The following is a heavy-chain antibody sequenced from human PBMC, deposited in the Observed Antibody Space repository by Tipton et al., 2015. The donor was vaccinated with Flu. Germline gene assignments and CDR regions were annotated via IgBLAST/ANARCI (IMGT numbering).Heavy chain of an antibody. CDR1: GLTFSGYW. CDR3: AKLGVRTYPSGSDY. Sequence: AASGLTFSGYWMHWVRQVPGEGLVWVSRISTDGTTTNYAESVRGRFTISGDNSQNSLYLQMNSLRAEDTAIYYCAKLGVRTYPSGSDYWGQGTLVTVSS. V-gene: IGHV3-74*01. J-gene: IGHJ4*02. D-gene: IGHD3-10*01. CDR2: ISTDGTTT.